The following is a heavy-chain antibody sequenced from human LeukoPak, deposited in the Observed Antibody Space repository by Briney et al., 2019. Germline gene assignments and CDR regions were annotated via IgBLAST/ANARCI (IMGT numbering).Heavy chain of an antibody. J-gene: IGHJ4*02. CDR3: AKDMDPYYYDSSGYYYVWDY. CDR1: RFTFDDYA. V-gene: IGHV3-9*01. CDR2: ISWNSGSI. Sequence: GGSLRLSCAASRFTFDDYAMHWVRQAPGKGLEWVSGISWNSGSIGYADSVKGRFTISRDNAKNSLHLQMNSLRAEDTALYYCAKDMDPYYYDSSGYYYVWDYWGQGTLVTVSS. D-gene: IGHD3-22*01.